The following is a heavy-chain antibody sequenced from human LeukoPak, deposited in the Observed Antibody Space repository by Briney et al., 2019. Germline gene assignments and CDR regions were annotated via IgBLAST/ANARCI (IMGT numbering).Heavy chain of an antibody. CDR1: GFTFSSYA. CDR3: AKGRDYGDTKDAFDI. D-gene: IGHD4-17*01. CDR2: ISGSGGST. V-gene: IGHV3-23*01. Sequence: GGSLRLSCAASGFTFSSYAMSWVRQAPGKRLEWVSAISGSGGSTYCADSVKGRFTISRDNSKNTLYLQMNSLRAEDTAVYYCAKGRDYGDTKDAFDIWGQGTMVTVSS. J-gene: IGHJ3*02.